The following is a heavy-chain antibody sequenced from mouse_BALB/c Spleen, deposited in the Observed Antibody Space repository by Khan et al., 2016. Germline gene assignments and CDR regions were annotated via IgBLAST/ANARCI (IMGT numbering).Heavy chain of an antibody. Sequence: EVQLQESGPSLVKPSQTLSLTCSVTGDSITSGYLNWVRKFPENKLEYMGYISYSGGTYYNPSLKSRMSITPDTSTYQSFLQLNSVTTEDTAMYYCARYDGYYFDYWGQGTTLTVSS. V-gene: IGHV3-8*02. CDR1: GDSITSGY. CDR2: ISYSGGT. CDR3: ARYDGYYFDY. D-gene: IGHD2-3*01. J-gene: IGHJ2*01.